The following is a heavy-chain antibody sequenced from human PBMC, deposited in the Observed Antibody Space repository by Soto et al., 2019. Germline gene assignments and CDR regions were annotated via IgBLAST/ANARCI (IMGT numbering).Heavy chain of an antibody. CDR3: STGPVNQHYWFYDVDV. D-gene: IGHD2-8*02. CDR2: IKSNTDGGTA. V-gene: IGHV3-15*01. Sequence: GGSLRLSCAASGFTFRKAWMSWVRQAPGKGLEWVGRIKSNTDGGTADYAAPVMGRFTISRDNSRNTLYLQMNSLRTEDTGVYYCSTGPVNQHYWFYDVDVWGQGTTVTVSS. J-gene: IGHJ6*02. CDR1: GFTFRKAW.